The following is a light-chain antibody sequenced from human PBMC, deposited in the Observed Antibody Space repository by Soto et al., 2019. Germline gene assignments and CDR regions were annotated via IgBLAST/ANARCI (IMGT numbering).Light chain of an antibody. CDR3: MQGTHWPIT. CDR2: KVS. CDR1: QSLVHSDGIAY. V-gene: IGKV2-30*02. Sequence: LMTQSPLSLPVTLGQPASISCRSSQSLVHSDGIAYFSWFQQRPGRSPRRLIYKVSNRDSGVPARFSGSGSGTDFALKISRVEAEDVGVYYCMQGTHWPITFGQGTRLEI. J-gene: IGKJ5*01.